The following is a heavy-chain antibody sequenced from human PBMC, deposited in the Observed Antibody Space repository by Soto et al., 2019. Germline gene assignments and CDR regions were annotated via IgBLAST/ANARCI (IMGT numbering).Heavy chain of an antibody. J-gene: IGHJ2*01. D-gene: IGHD6-25*01. Sequence: VQLVESGGGVVQPGRSLRLSCAASGFVYSNYAMHWVRLSPGKGLEWVALIWNDGTKKYYMDSVKGRFIISRDNSLKTLPLQMDSLRAEDAAVYFCVRGIPSQYTSDWLYWYFDLWGRGTQVTVSA. CDR3: VRGIPSQYTSDWLYWYFDL. CDR1: GFVYSNYA. CDR2: IWNDGTKK. V-gene: IGHV3-33*01.